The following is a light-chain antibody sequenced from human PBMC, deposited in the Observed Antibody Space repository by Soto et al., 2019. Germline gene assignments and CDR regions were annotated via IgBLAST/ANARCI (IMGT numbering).Light chain of an antibody. Sequence: QSVLTQPPSASGTPGQRVTISCSGSSSNIGRNTVIWYQQLPGTAPKLLIYSNNQRPSGVPDRFSGSKSGTSASLAISGLQSEDEADYYCAVWNDSLNGWVFGGGTKVTVL. CDR1: SSNIGRNT. CDR3: AVWNDSLNGWV. J-gene: IGLJ3*02. V-gene: IGLV1-44*01. CDR2: SNN.